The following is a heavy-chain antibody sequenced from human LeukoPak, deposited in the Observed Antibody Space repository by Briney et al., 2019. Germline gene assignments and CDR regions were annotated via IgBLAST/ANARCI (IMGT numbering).Heavy chain of an antibody. Sequence: GGSLRLSCAVSGFTFSNAWMSWVRQAPGKGLEWVGRIESKTDGGTTDYAAPVKGRFTISRDDSKNTLYLQMNSLKTEDTAVYYCTTDALYAGGAFDIWGQGTMVTVSS. J-gene: IGHJ3*02. V-gene: IGHV3-15*04. CDR2: IESKTDGGTT. D-gene: IGHD5/OR15-5a*01. CDR1: GFTFSNAW. CDR3: TTDALYAGGAFDI.